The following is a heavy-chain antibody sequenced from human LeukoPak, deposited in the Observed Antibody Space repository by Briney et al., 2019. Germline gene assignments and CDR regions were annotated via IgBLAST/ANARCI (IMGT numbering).Heavy chain of an antibody. Sequence: PSETLSLTCTVSGGSISTYYWSWIRQPPGKGLEWIGYIFYSGSTNYNPSLKSRVTISVDTSKNQFSLNLSSVTAADTAVYYCARDRVFEGAIGDYWGQEILVTVSS. CDR1: GGSISTYY. J-gene: IGHJ4*02. V-gene: IGHV4-59*12. CDR3: ARDRVFEGAIGDY. CDR2: IFYSGST. D-gene: IGHD3-3*01.